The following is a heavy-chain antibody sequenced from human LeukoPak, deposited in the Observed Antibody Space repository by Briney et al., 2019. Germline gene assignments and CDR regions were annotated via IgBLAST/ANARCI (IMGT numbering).Heavy chain of an antibody. CDR2: ISSSSSYI. Sequence: GGSLRLSCAASGFTFSSYSMNWVRQAPGKGLEWVSSISSSSSYIYYADSVKGRFTISRDNAKNSLYLQMNSLRAEDTAVYYCARHLYDFRRVVDYWGQGTLVTVSS. CDR1: GFTFSSYS. D-gene: IGHD3-3*01. J-gene: IGHJ4*02. V-gene: IGHV3-21*01. CDR3: ARHLYDFRRVVDY.